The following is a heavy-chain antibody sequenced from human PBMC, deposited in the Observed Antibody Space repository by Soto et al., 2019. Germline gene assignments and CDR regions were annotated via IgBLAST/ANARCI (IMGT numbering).Heavy chain of an antibody. V-gene: IGHV3-30*18. D-gene: IGHD6-19*01. CDR2: VSHDGRNT. Sequence: PGGSLRLSCAASGFTFSDYAMHWVRQAPSKRLEWVAFVSHDGRNTHYAVSVKGRFTISRDSSKNTVSLEMTSLRAEDTAVYYCAKGGRQWLVTSDFNYWGQGALVTVSS. CDR3: AKGGRQWLVTSDFNY. J-gene: IGHJ4*02. CDR1: GFTFSDYA.